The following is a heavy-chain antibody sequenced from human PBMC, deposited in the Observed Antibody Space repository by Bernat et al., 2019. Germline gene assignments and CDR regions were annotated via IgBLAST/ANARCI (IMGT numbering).Heavy chain of an antibody. D-gene: IGHD6-6*01. Sequence: EVQLVESGEGLIQPGGSLRLSCAASGFTVSSDCMSWVRQAPGKGLEWLAIIYSGGNTYYADSVKGRFTISRDNSKNTLYLQMNSLRAEDTAVYFCATYSSSSGLHYWGQGTLVTVSS. CDR1: GFTVSSDC. J-gene: IGHJ4*02. CDR3: ATYSSSSGLHY. V-gene: IGHV3-53*01. CDR2: IYSGGNT.